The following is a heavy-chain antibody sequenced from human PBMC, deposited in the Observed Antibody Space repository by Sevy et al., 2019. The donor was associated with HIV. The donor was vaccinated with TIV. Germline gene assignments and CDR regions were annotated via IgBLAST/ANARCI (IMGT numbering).Heavy chain of an antibody. CDR2: IWYDGSNK. D-gene: IGHD6-19*01. V-gene: IGHV3-33*01. CDR1: GFTFSTYG. J-gene: IGHJ4*02. CDR3: ARENIAVAGIGYYFDH. Sequence: GGSLRLSCVASGFTFSTYGMHWVRQAPGKGLEWVAVIWYDGSNKEYVDSVKGRFTNSRDNSKDTLYLQMNSLRAEDTAVYYCARENIAVAGIGYYFDHWGQGTLVTVSS.